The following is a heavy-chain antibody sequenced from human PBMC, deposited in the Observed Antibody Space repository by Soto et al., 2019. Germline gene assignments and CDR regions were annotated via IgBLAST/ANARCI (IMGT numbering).Heavy chain of an antibody. V-gene: IGHV1-18*01. CDR3: ARSTGRSWMFYWFYP. CDR1: GYTFTSYA. CDR2: ISAYNGNT. Sequence: ASVKVSCKASGYTFTSYAISWVRQAPGQGLEWMGWISAYNGNTNYAQKLQGRVTMTTDTSTSTAYMELRSLRSDDTAVYYCARSTGRSWMFYWFYPRCQGTLVTVSS. D-gene: IGHD6-13*01. J-gene: IGHJ5*02.